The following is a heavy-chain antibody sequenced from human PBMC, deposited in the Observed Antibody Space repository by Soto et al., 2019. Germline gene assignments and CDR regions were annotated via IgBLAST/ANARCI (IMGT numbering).Heavy chain of an antibody. CDR3: ARDRSGSYYKYYFDY. J-gene: IGHJ4*02. CDR1: GGSISNYY. D-gene: IGHD1-26*01. Sequence: QVQLQESGPGLVKPSETLSLTCTVSGGSISNYYCTWIRQPAGKGLEWIGRIYTSGSANYNPSLKSRVTMPVDTSKNQFSLKLSSVTAADTAVYYCARDRSGSYYKYYFDYWGQGTLVTVSS. CDR2: IYTSGSA. V-gene: IGHV4-4*07.